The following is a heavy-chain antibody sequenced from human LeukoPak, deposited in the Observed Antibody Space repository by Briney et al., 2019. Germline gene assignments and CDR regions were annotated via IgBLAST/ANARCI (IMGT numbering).Heavy chain of an antibody. CDR2: IYYSGST. Sequence: SETLSLTCTVSGGSISSYYWSWIRQPPGKGLEWIGYIYYSGSTYYNPSLKSRVTISVDTSKNQFSLKLSSVTAADTAVYYCARGHEDDSSGFDYWGQGTLVTVSS. J-gene: IGHJ4*02. CDR1: GGSISSYY. V-gene: IGHV4-30-4*01. CDR3: ARGHEDDSSGFDY. D-gene: IGHD3-22*01.